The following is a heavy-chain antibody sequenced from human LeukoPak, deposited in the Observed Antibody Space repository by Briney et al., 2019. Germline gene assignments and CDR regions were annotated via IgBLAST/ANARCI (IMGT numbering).Heavy chain of an antibody. Sequence: GSLRLSCAASGFTFSSYSMNWVRQGPGKGLEWVSSISVISSYIYYADSVKGRFTISRDNAKNSLYLQMNRLRAEDTAVFYCARDLGYDILTAYFDYWGQGPLVTVSS. D-gene: IGHD3-9*01. CDR2: ISVISSYI. CDR3: ARDLGYDILTAYFDY. V-gene: IGHV3-21*01. CDR1: GFTFSSYS. J-gene: IGHJ4*02.